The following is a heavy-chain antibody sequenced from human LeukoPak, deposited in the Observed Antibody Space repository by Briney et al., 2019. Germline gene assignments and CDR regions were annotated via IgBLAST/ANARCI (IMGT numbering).Heavy chain of an antibody. CDR1: GFPFSDFH. D-gene: IGHD3-22*01. CDR2: ITSGGGFK. J-gene: IGHJ4*02. CDR3: ARVRPGSSGSYYRTS. V-gene: IGHV3-11*04. Sequence: GGSLRLSCVGAGFPFSDFHMSWIRQAPGKGLEWVSYITSGGGFKYYADSVKGRFSISRDDSRNSVFLQMNSLRVEDTAVYYCARVRPGSSGSYYRTSWGQGTLVTVSS.